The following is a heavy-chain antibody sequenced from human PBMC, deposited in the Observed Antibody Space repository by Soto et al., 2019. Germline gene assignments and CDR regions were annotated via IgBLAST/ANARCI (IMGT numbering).Heavy chain of an antibody. CDR3: ATGDYYASGKYYNGWFDS. D-gene: IGHD3-10*01. J-gene: IGHJ5*01. CDR1: GGSVTSSSHY. V-gene: IGHV4-39*01. CDR2: VYYSGST. Sequence: QLQLQESGPGLVKPSETLSLTCTVSGGSVTSSSHYWGWIRQPPGKGLEWIGSVYYSGSTFSNPSLKSRVTMTVDTSKNQFSLKLNFVTAADTAVYYCATGDYYASGKYYNGWFDSWGQVTLVTVSS.